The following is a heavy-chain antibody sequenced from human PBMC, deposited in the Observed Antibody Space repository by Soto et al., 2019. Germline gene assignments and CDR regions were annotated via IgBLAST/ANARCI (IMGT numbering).Heavy chain of an antibody. Sequence: SETLSLTCSVSGVSISDSSYYWGWIRQPPGKGLQWIGSIYYSGQTYYNPSLKSRVTISIERSKNQISLNLTSVTATDTAFYYCARHGSSWGQGTLVTVSS. V-gene: IGHV4-39*01. CDR1: GVSISDSSYY. CDR3: ARHGSS. J-gene: IGHJ5*02. CDR2: IYYSGQT.